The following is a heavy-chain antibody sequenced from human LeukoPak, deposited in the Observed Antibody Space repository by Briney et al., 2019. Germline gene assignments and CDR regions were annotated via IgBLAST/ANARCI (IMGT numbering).Heavy chain of an antibody. J-gene: IGHJ4*02. CDR1: GFPFSPEW. CDR2: ISGSGGST. V-gene: IGHV3-23*01. D-gene: IGHD4-23*01. Sequence: GALRLSCVASGFPFSPEWMSWVRQAPGKGLEWVSAISGSGGSTYYADSVKGRFTISRDNSKNTLYLQMNSLRAEDTAVYYCAKDPPTVVTEWRYWGQGTLVTVSS. CDR3: AKDPPTVVTEWRY.